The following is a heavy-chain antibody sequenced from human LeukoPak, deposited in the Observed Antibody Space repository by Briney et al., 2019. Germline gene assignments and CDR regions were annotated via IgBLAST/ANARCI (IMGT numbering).Heavy chain of an antibody. CDR2: ISYDGSNK. D-gene: IGHD3-10*01. V-gene: IGHV3-30*18. CDR3: AKDLYTSGGYYYGMDV. J-gene: IGHJ6*02. CDR1: GFTFSSYG. Sequence: GRSLRLSCAASGFTFSSYGMHWVRQAPGKGLEWVAVISYDGSNKYYADSVKGRFTISRDNSKNTLYLQMNSLRAEDTAVYYCAKDLYTSGGYYYGMDVWGQGTTVTVSS.